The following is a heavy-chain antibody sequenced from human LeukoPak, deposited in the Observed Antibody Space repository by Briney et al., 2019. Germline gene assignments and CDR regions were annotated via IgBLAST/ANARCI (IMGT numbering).Heavy chain of an antibody. V-gene: IGHV3-48*01. CDR2: ISSSSSTI. J-gene: IGHJ6*03. D-gene: IGHD1-26*01. CDR1: GFTFSSYS. Sequence: GGSLRLSCAASGFTFSSYSMNWVRQAPGKGLEWVSYISSSSSTIYYADSVKGRFTISRDNSKNTLYLQMSSLRAEDTAVYYCAKVAEVGATGYYYYMDVWGKGTTVTISS. CDR3: AKVAEVGATGYYYYMDV.